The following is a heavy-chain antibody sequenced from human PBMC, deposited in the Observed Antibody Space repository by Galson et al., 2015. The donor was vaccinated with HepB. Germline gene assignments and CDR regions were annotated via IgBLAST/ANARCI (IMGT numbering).Heavy chain of an antibody. V-gene: IGHV3-30-3*01. J-gene: IGHJ3*02. D-gene: IGHD3-16*01. CDR2: ISYDGSNK. Sequence: SLRLSCAASGFTFSSYAMLWVRQAPGKELEWVAVISYDGSNKYYADSVKGLFTISTDNSKNTLYLQMNSLRAEDTAVYYCARDCLAPCCGAFDIWGQGTMVTVSS. CDR3: ARDCLAPCCGAFDI. CDR1: GFTFSSYA.